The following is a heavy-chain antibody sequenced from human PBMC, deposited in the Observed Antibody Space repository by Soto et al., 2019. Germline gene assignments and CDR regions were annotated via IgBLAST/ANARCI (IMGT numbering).Heavy chain of an antibody. CDR3: ATTFGYSSGWYRFEY. Sequence: SETLSLTCTVSGGSISSGDYYWSWIRQPPGKGLEWIGYIYSSGTTYYNPSLKSRVTISVDTSKNQFSLKLTSVTAADTAVYYCATTFGYSSGWYRFEYWGQGTLVTV. J-gene: IGHJ4*02. CDR1: GGSISSGDYY. V-gene: IGHV4-30-4*01. CDR2: IYSSGTT. D-gene: IGHD6-19*01.